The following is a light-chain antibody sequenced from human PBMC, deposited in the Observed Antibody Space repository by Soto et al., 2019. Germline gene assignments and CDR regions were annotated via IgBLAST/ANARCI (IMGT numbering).Light chain of an antibody. CDR1: QSISSW. Sequence: DIQMTQSPSTLSASVGDRVIITCRASQSISSWLAWYQQKPGKAPKLLIFAASTLQSGVPSRFSGSGSGTDFTLTISSLQPEDFATYYCQQTESYPSTFGGGTKV. V-gene: IGKV1-5*01. CDR2: AAS. CDR3: QQTESYPST. J-gene: IGKJ4*01.